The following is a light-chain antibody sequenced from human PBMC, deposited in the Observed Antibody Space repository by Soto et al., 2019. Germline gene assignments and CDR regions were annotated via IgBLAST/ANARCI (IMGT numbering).Light chain of an antibody. CDR1: QSISPY. Sequence: EVVLTQSPATLSLSPGERVTLSCRASQSISPYVAWYQQKPGQAPRLLIYEASNRATGIPARFTGSGSGTDFTLTISSLEPEDFAVYYCQQRDIWPLTFGGGTKVEIK. CDR3: QQRDIWPLT. J-gene: IGKJ4*01. CDR2: EAS. V-gene: IGKV3-11*01.